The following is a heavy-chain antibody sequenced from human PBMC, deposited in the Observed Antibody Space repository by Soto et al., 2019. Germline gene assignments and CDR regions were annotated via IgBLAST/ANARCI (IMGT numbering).Heavy chain of an antibody. CDR3: ARGSNQDY. Sequence: EVQLVESGGDLVQPGGSLRLSCVASGFTFSPYWMSWVRQAPGRGLQWVATINNDGSEKYYADSVKGRFTISRDNARGFIYLEMTSLGGGNKGINYCARGSNQDYWGQGTLVAVSS. D-gene: IGHD2-8*01. CDR2: INNDGSEK. V-gene: IGHV3-7*03. J-gene: IGHJ4*02. CDR1: GFTFSPYW.